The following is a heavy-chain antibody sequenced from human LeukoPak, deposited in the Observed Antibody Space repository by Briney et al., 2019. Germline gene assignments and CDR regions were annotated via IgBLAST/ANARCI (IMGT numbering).Heavy chain of an antibody. Sequence: GGSLRLSCAASGFTFDDYGMSWVRQAPGKGLEWVSGINWNGGSTGYADSVKGRFTIPRDNAKNSLYLQMNSLRAEDTALYYCARDYGDYVPRDYWGQGTLVTVSS. CDR1: GFTFDDYG. J-gene: IGHJ4*02. D-gene: IGHD4-17*01. V-gene: IGHV3-20*04. CDR2: INWNGGST. CDR3: ARDYGDYVPRDY.